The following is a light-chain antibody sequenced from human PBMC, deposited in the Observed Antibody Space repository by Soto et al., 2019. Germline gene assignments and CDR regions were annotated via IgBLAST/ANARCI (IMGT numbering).Light chain of an antibody. V-gene: IGKV3-15*01. Sequence: IVMTPSPVTLSVSPGERATLSCRASQSVSSNLAWYQQKPGQAPRLLIYGASTRATGIPARFSGSGSGTEFTLTVSSLQPEDLATYYCQQLFTYPPTFGPGTKVDIK. CDR1: QSVSSN. J-gene: IGKJ3*01. CDR2: GAS. CDR3: QQLFTYPPT.